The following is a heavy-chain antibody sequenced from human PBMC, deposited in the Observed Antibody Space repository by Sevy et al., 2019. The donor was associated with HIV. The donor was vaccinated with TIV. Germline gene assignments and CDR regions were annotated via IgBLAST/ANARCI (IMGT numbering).Heavy chain of an antibody. CDR1: GFTFSSNW. V-gene: IGHV3-7*01. Sequence: GGSLRLSCATSGFTFSSNWMTWVRQAPGKGLEWVANVKQDMSEKYYADSLKGRFTISRDNAKNSLYLEMNSRRAEDTAVYYCARAQQITMLVVIGGLYFDFWGQGTLVTVSS. D-gene: IGHD3-22*01. J-gene: IGHJ4*02. CDR3: ARAQQITMLVVIGGLYFDF. CDR2: VKQDMSEK.